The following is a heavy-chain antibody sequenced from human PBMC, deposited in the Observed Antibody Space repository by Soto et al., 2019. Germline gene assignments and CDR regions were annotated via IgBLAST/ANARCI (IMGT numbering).Heavy chain of an antibody. D-gene: IGHD2-15*01. J-gene: IGHJ2*01. Sequence: QVQLVQSGAEVKKPGSSVKVSCKASGGTFSSYAISWVRQAPGQGLEWMGGIIPIFGTANYAQKFQGRVTSTAHXSXSXXYMELSSLRSEATAVYYCARVVTVVKSFHYWYFDLWGRGTLVTVSS. CDR3: ARVVTVVKSFHYWYFDL. CDR2: IIPIFGTA. V-gene: IGHV1-69*12. CDR1: GGTFSSYA.